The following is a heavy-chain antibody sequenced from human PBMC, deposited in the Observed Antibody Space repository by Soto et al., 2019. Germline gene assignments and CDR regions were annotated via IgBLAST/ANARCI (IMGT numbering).Heavy chain of an antibody. J-gene: IGHJ6*02. CDR2: IIPIFGTA. CDR3: ARAGPYDILPHPYYYYGMDV. CDR1: GGTFSSYA. D-gene: IGHD3-9*01. Sequence: ASVKVSCKASGGTFSSYAISWVRQAPGQGLEWMGGIIPIFGTANYAQKFQGRVTITADESTSTAYMELSSLRSEDTAVYYCARAGPYDILPHPYYYYGMDVWGQGTTVTVSS. V-gene: IGHV1-69*13.